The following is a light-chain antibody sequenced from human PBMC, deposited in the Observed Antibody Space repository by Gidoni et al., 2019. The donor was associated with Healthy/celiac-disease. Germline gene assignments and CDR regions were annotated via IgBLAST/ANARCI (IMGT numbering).Light chain of an antibody. CDR1: QSISSY. CDR2: AAS. V-gene: IGKV1-39*01. J-gene: IGKJ2*03. CDR3: QQSYSTPRYS. Sequence: IQMTQSPSSLSASVGDRVTITCRASQSISSYLNWYQQKPGKAPKLLIYAASSLQSGVPSRFSGSGSGTDFTLTISSLQPEDFATYYCQQSYSTPRYSFGQXTTLEIK.